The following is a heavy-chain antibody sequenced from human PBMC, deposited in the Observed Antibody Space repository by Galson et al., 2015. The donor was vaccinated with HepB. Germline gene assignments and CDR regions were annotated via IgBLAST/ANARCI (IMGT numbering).Heavy chain of an antibody. Sequence: SETLSLTCSVSGGSINIPNWWSWVRQPPGKGLEWIGKLYHRGITKCNPSLKSRVTISVDKSKNQFSLELTSVTAADTAVYYCAREAVADRGWGFDTWGQGTLVTVSS. CDR2: LYHRGIT. D-gene: IGHD6-19*01. J-gene: IGHJ4*02. V-gene: IGHV4-4*02. CDR1: GGSINIPNW. CDR3: AREAVADRGWGFDT.